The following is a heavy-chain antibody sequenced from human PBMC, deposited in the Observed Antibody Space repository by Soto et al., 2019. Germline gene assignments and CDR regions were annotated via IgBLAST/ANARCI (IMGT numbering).Heavy chain of an antibody. J-gene: IGHJ5*02. V-gene: IGHV4-39*01. D-gene: IGHD2-2*01. CDR3: ARGRDCSSTSCYVVRTRNWFDP. CDR2: VLYDGST. Sequence: SETLSLTCTVSGGSISSSSYYWGWIRQPPGKGLEWIGSVLYDGSTYYNPSLKSRVTISVDTSKNQFSLKLSSVTAADTAVYYCARGRDCSSTSCYVVRTRNWFDPWGQGTLVTVSS. CDR1: GGSISSSSYY.